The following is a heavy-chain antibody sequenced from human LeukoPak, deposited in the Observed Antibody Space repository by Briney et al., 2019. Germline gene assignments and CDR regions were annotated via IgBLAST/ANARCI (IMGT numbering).Heavy chain of an antibody. CDR1: GFTFGDYA. J-gene: IGHJ6*03. D-gene: IGHD2-15*01. CDR2: IRSKAYGGTT. Sequence: GGSLRLSCTASGFTFGDYAMSWVRQAPGKGLEWVGFIRSKAYGGTTEYAASVKGRFTISRDDSKSIAYLQMNSLKTEDTAVYYCTRDRYCSGGSCYSDYYYYMDVWGKGTTVTISS. CDR3: TRDRYCSGGSCYSDYYYYMDV. V-gene: IGHV3-49*04.